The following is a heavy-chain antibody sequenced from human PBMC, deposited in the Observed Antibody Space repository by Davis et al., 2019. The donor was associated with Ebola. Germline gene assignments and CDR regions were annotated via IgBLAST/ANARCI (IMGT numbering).Heavy chain of an antibody. Sequence: GESLKISCAASGFTFSSYAMHWVRQAPGKGLEWVAVISYDGSNKYYADSVKGRFTISRDNSKNTLYLQMNSLRAEDTAVYYCAKVGATMIVVVWGWFDPWGQGTLVTVSS. D-gene: IGHD3-22*01. CDR2: ISYDGSNK. V-gene: IGHV3-30*04. CDR3: AKVGATMIVVVWGWFDP. J-gene: IGHJ5*02. CDR1: GFTFSSYA.